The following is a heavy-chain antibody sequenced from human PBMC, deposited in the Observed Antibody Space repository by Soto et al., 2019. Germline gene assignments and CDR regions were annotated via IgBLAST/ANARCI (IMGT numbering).Heavy chain of an antibody. D-gene: IGHD3-3*01. V-gene: IGHV3-23*01. Sequence: GGSLRLSCAASGFTFSSYAMSWVRQAPGKGLEWVSAISGSGGSTYYADSVKGRFTISRDNSKNTLYLQMNSLRAEDTAVYYCAKAARDFWSGPERYYMDVWGKGTTVTVSS. J-gene: IGHJ6*03. CDR3: AKAARDFWSGPERYYMDV. CDR2: ISGSGGST. CDR1: GFTFSSYA.